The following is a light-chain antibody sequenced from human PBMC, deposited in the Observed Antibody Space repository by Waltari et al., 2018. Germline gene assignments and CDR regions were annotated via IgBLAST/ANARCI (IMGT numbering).Light chain of an antibody. CDR1: SSDVGGYNY. CDR3: SSSTSSSTLV. Sequence: QSALTQPASVSGSPGQSITISCTGTSSDVGGYNYVSWYQQHPGKAPKLMIYEVSNRPSAVSNRFSGSTAGNTASLTISGLPAADEADYYCSSSTSSSTLVFGGGTKLTVL. CDR2: EVS. V-gene: IGLV2-14*01. J-gene: IGLJ2*01.